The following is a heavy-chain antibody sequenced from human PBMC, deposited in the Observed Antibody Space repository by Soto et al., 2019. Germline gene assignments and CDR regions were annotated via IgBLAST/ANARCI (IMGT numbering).Heavy chain of an antibody. CDR2: IYYSGST. CDR1: GGSISSGGYY. CDR3: ARGNWNYGTGNAFDI. J-gene: IGHJ3*02. V-gene: IGHV4-31*03. D-gene: IGHD1-7*01. Sequence: SETLSLTCTFSGGSISSGGYYWSCIRQHPGKCLEWIGYIYYSGSTYYNPSLKSRVTISVDTSNNQFSLKLSSVTAADTAVYYCARGNWNYGTGNAFDIWGQGTMVTVSS.